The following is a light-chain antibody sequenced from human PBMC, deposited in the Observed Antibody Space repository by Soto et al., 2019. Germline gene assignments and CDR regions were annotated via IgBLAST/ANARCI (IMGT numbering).Light chain of an antibody. V-gene: IGLV2-11*01. CDR3: CSYAGSYTWV. CDR2: DVS. CDR1: SSDVGGYNY. J-gene: IGLJ3*02. Sequence: SVLTQPRSVSGSPGQSVTISCTGTSSDVGGYNYVSWYQQHPGKAPKLMIYDVSKRPSGVPDRFSGSKSGNTASLTISGLQAEDEADYYCCSYAGSYTWVFGGGTKLTV.